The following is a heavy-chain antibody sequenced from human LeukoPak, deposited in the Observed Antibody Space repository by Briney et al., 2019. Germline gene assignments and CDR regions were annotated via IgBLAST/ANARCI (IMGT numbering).Heavy chain of an antibody. J-gene: IGHJ6*02. Sequence: ASVKVSCKTSGYTFTSYDINWVRQATGQGLEWLGWMSPNNGDTGYAQKFQGRVAMTRDTSTSTVYMELSSLRSEDTAVYYCARATYYYDSSGYYSPDGMDVWGQGTTVTVSS. CDR2: MSPNNGDT. D-gene: IGHD3-22*01. V-gene: IGHV1-8*01. CDR3: ARATYYYDSSGYYSPDGMDV. CDR1: GYTFTSYD.